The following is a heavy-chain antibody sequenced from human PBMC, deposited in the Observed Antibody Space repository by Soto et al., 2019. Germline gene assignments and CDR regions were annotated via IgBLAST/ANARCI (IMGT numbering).Heavy chain of an antibody. Sequence: EVQLVESGGGLVQPGGSLRVSCAASGFTFSSHRIHWVRQAPGKGLEWVSRIDTDGGGTSYADSVKGRFTISTDNGENTLYLQMNGLRVEDTAVYYCATVFDVWGQGTLVTVS. J-gene: IGHJ4*02. CDR1: GFTFSSHR. V-gene: IGHV3-74*01. CDR3: ATVFDV. CDR2: IDTDGGGT. D-gene: IGHD4-17*01.